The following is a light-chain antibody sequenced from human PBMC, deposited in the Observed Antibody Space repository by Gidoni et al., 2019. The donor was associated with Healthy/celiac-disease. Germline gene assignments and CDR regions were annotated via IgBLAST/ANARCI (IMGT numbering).Light chain of an antibody. V-gene: IGKV1-5*03. CDR3: QQYDSYPYT. J-gene: IGKJ2*01. Sequence: DFQMTQSPPTLSASVGDRVTITCRATQSISSWLAWYQQKPGKAPNLLIYKASSLESGVPSRFSGTGSGTEFTLTISSLQPDDFATYYCQQYDSYPYTFGQGTKLEIK. CDR2: KAS. CDR1: QSISSW.